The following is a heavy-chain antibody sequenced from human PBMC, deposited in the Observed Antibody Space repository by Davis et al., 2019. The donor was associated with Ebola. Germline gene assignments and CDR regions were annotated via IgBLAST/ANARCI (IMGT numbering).Heavy chain of an antibody. CDR3: ARLWQTFEY. Sequence: AASVKVSCKAPGYSPSSYGTTRPLSAPGQGIERLGWFNPHNGNTNYAQNVQGRVTMTTDTSTSTAYMEVGILRSDDTAVYYCARLWQTFEYWGQGTLVTVSS. CDR1: GYSPSSYG. V-gene: IGHV1-18*04. CDR2: FNPHNGNT. J-gene: IGHJ4*02.